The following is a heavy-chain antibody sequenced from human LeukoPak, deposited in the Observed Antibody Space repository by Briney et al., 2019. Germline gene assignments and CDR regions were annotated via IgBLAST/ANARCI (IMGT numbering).Heavy chain of an antibody. CDR3: AKRYSDGGFDP. D-gene: IGHD3-10*01. CDR2: ISGETNNT. V-gene: IGHV3-23*01. Sequence: PGGSLRLSCAASGFTFSSYGMSWVRQAPGKGLEWVSSISGETNNTYSDSVKGRFTVSRDNSKNTVFLQMNDLTIEDTAIYYCAKRYSDGGFDPWGQGTLVTVSS. J-gene: IGHJ5*02. CDR1: GFTFSSYG.